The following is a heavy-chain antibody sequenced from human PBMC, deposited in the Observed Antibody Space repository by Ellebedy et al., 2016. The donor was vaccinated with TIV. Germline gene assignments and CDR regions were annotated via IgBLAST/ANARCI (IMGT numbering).Heavy chain of an antibody. Sequence: SLKISCAASGFTFDDYAMHWVRQAPGKGLEWVSGISWNSGSIGYADSVKGRFTISRDNAKNSLYLQMNSLRAEDTAVYYCAKDRTPGDGYWVFDFWGQGTLVTVST. D-gene: IGHD5-18*01. J-gene: IGHJ4*02. CDR2: ISWNSGSI. CDR1: GFTFDDYA. V-gene: IGHV3-9*01. CDR3: AKDRTPGDGYWVFDF.